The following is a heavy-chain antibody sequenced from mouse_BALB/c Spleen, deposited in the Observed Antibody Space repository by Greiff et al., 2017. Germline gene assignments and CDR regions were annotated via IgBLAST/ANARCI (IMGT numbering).Heavy chain of an antibody. D-gene: IGHD1-1*01. CDR1: GYAFTSYN. J-gene: IGHJ4*01. Sequence: VQLKQSGPELVKPGASVKVSCKASGYAFTSYNMYWVKQSHGKSLEWIGDIDPYNGGTSYNQKFKGKATLTVDKSSSTAYMHLNSLTSEDSAVYYCVITTVTRDYAMDYWGQGTSVTVSS. CDR2: IDPYNGGT. V-gene: IGHV1S135*01. CDR3: VITTVTRDYAMDY.